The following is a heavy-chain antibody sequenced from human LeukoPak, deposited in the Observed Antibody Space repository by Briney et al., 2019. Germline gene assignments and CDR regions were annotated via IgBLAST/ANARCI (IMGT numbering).Heavy chain of an antibody. CDR2: IYYSGST. CDR3: ARNITLVDSYSFDY. Sequence: PSETLSLICTVSGGSMSSSGQYWGWIRQSPVKGLEWIGSIYYSGSTYYNPSLKSRVTISVDTSKNQFSLKLSSVTAADTAVYYCARNITLVDSYSFDYWGQGTLITVSS. V-gene: IGHV4-39*01. D-gene: IGHD3-10*01. J-gene: IGHJ4*02. CDR1: GGSMSSSGQY.